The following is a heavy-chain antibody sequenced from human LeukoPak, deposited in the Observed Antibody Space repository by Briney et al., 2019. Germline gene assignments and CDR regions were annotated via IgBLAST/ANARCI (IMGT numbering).Heavy chain of an antibody. CDR1: GGSISSYY. Sequence: SETLSLTCTVSGGSISSYYWSWIRQPPGKGLEWIGYIYYSGSTYYNPSFKSRVTISVDTSRNQFSLQLSYVTAADTAVYYCARNESVLGTTGLNDFFDDWGQGSLVTVSS. D-gene: IGHD1-26*01. CDR2: IYYSGST. CDR3: ARNESVLGTTGLNDFFDD. V-gene: IGHV4-59*04. J-gene: IGHJ4*02.